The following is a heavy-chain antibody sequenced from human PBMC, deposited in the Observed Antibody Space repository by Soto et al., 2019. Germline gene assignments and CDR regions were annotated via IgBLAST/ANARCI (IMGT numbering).Heavy chain of an antibody. D-gene: IGHD1-1*01. CDR1: GFSLTTSAVA. CDR3: VRRNDPYYFDY. J-gene: IGHJ4*02. Sequence: QITLQESGPTLVKPTQTLTLTCTFSGFSLTTSAVAVGWIRQPPGKALEWLAIVYGSGDKFYSPSLRSRVTITKDNSKNQVVLTLTDMDPVDTGTYFCVRRNDPYYFDYWGQGTLVTVSS. CDR2: VYGSGDK. V-gene: IGHV2-5*04.